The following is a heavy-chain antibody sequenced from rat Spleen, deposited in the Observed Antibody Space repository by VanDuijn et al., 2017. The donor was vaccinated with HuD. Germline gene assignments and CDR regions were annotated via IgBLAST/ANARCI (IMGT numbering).Heavy chain of an antibody. J-gene: IGHJ2*01. Sequence: EVQLVESGGGLVQPGRSLKLSCVASGFAFNNYWMTWIRQAPGKGLEWVASITNTGDRTFYPDSVKGRFTISRDDAKTTLYLQMNSLRSEDTATYYCSNNWELYSWGQGVMVTVSS. CDR3: SNNWELYS. D-gene: IGHD1-10*01. V-gene: IGHV5-31*01. CDR1: GFAFNNYW. CDR2: ITNTGDRT.